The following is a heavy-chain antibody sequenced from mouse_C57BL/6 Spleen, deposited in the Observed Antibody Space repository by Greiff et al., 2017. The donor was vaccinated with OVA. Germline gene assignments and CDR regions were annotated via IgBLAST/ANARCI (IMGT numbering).Heavy chain of an antibody. CDR1: GFTFSSYA. J-gene: IGHJ2*01. CDR2: ISDGGSYT. D-gene: IGHD2-3*01. CDR3: ARDGYYGGGFDY. V-gene: IGHV5-4*01. Sequence: DVKLVESGGGLVKPGGSLKLSCAASGFTFSSYAMSWVRQTPEKRLEWVATISDGGSYTYYPDNVKGRFTISRDNAKNNLYLQMSHLTSEDTAMDYCARDGYYGGGFDYWGQGTTLTVSS.